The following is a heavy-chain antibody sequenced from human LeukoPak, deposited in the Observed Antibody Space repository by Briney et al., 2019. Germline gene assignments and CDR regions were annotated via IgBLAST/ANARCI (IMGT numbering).Heavy chain of an antibody. D-gene: IGHD6-13*01. CDR1: GGSISSYY. CDR2: IYYSGST. V-gene: IGHV4-59*08. J-gene: IGHJ3*02. Sequence: SETLSLTCTVSGGSISSYYWSWIRQPPGKGLEWIGYIYYSGSTNYNPSLKSRVTISVDTSKNQFSLKLSSVTAADTAVYYCARLVSSSSPFDAFDIWGQGTMVTVSS. CDR3: ARLVSSSSPFDAFDI.